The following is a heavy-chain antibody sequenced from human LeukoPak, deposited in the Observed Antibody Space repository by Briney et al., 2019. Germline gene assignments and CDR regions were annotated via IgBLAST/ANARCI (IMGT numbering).Heavy chain of an antibody. CDR3: ARGKGGSYSPVSDY. CDR1: GFTFSSYS. D-gene: IGHD1-26*01. Sequence: GGSLRLSCAASGFTFSSYSMNWVRQAPGKGLEWVSSISSSSSYIYYADSVKGRFTISRDNAKNSPYLQMNSLRAEDTAVYYCARGKGGSYSPVSDYWGQGTLVTVSS. CDR2: ISSSSSYI. J-gene: IGHJ4*02. V-gene: IGHV3-21*01.